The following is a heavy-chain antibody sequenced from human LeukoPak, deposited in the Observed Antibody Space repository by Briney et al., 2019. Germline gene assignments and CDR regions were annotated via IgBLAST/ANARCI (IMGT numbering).Heavy chain of an antibody. CDR1: GFTVSSNY. CDR2: IYSGGST. D-gene: IGHD1-26*01. CDR3: ARDKSSGSYYNYYYMDV. Sequence: GGSLRLSCAASGFTVSSNYMSWVRQAPGKGREWVSVIYSGGSTYYADSVKGRFTISRDNSKNTLYLQMNSLRAEDTAVYYCARDKSSGSYYNYYYMDVWGKGTTVTVSS. V-gene: IGHV3-53*01. J-gene: IGHJ6*03.